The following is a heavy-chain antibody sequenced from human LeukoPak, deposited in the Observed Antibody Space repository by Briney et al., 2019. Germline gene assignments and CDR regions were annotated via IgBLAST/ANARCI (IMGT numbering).Heavy chain of an antibody. J-gene: IGHJ4*02. CDR2: IIPIFGTA. Sequence: SVKVSCKASGYTFTSYAISWVRQAPGQGLEWMGGIIPIFGTANYAQKFQGRVTITADESTSTAYMELSSLRSEDTAVYYCARSEEYDILTGRYYFDYWGQGTLVTVSS. D-gene: IGHD3-9*01. CDR3: ARSEEYDILTGRYYFDY. CDR1: GYTFTSYA. V-gene: IGHV1-69*13.